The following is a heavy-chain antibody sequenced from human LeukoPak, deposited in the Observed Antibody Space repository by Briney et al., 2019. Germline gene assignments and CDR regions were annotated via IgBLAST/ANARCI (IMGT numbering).Heavy chain of an antibody. D-gene: IGHD3-22*01. V-gene: IGHV1-18*01. J-gene: IGHJ4*02. Sequence: RASVKVSCKASGYTFTSYGISWVRQAPGQGLEWMGWISAYNGNTNYAQKLQGRVTMTTDTSTSTAYMELRSLRSDDTAVYYCARDNGDYDSSGYYYDGFDYWGQGTLVTVSS. CDR3: ARDNGDYDSSGYYYDGFDY. CDR2: ISAYNGNT. CDR1: GYTFTSYG.